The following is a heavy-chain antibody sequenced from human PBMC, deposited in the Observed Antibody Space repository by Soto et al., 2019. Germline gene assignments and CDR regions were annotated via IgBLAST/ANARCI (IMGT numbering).Heavy chain of an antibody. D-gene: IGHD3-3*02. Sequence: EVQLLESGGGSVQPGGSLRLSCAASGFTFSSYAMTWVRQAPGKGLEWVSGISDSGYSTSYAASVKGRFTISRDNSTKTLSLQMNSPRAGDRATYDCAKVFRGEDTFLANYSDSWAQRTLVTVSS. CDR3: AKVFRGEDTFLANYSDS. J-gene: IGHJ4*02. CDR2: ISDSGYST. V-gene: IGHV3-23*01. CDR1: GFTFSSYA.